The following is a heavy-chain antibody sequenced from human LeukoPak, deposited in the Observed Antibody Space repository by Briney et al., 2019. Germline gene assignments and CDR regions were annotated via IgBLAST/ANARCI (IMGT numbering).Heavy chain of an antibody. V-gene: IGHV1-18*01. J-gene: IGHJ5*02. D-gene: IGHD5-18*01. Sequence: GASVKVSCKASGYTFTSYGISWVRQAPGQGLEWMGWISDYNGDTGYAQKFQGRLTMTTDTPTSAAYMELRSLRSGDTAMYYCARDRTAMSVIRDFVPWGEGTLVTVSS. CDR3: ARDRTAMSVIRDFVP. CDR1: GYTFTSYG. CDR2: ISDYNGDT.